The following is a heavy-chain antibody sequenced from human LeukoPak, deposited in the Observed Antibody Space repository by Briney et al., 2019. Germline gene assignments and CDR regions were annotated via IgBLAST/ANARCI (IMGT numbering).Heavy chain of an antibody. Sequence: ASVKVSCKASGYTFTGYYMHWVRQAPGQGLEWMGWINPNSGGTNYAQKFQGRVTMTRDTSISTAYMELSSVTAADTAVYYCARQGSGNYLSPVNYWGQGTLVTVSS. V-gene: IGHV1-2*02. CDR2: INPNSGGT. CDR3: ARQGSGNYLSPVNY. CDR1: GYTFTGYY. D-gene: IGHD1-26*01. J-gene: IGHJ4*02.